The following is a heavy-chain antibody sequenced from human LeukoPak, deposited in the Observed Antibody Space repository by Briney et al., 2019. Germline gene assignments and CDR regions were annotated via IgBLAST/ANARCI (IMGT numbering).Heavy chain of an antibody. J-gene: IGHJ5*02. CDR1: GGSINYYY. CDR2: IYYSGST. V-gene: IGHV4-59*01. D-gene: IGHD1-1*01. CDR3: ATYAGGDGTSSWFDP. Sequence: SETLSLTCTVSGGSINYYYWMWIRQPPGKGLEWIGHIYYSGSTKYNPSLKSRVTISVDTSKNHFSLKLSSVTAADTAVYYCATYAGGDGTSSWFDPWGQGTLVTVSS.